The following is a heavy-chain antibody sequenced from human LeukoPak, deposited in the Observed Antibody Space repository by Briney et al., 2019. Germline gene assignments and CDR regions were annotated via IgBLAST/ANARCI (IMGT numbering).Heavy chain of an antibody. Sequence: SQTLSLTCTVSGGSISSGDYYWSWIRQPPGKGLEWIGYIHHSGSTYYNPSLKSRVTISVDTSKNQFSLKLSSVTAADTAVYYCARDTPTYDFWSGYYGPWGQGTLVAVSS. CDR2: IHHSGST. CDR3: ARDTPTYDFWSGYYGP. J-gene: IGHJ5*02. V-gene: IGHV4-30-4*01. D-gene: IGHD3-3*01. CDR1: GGSISSGDYY.